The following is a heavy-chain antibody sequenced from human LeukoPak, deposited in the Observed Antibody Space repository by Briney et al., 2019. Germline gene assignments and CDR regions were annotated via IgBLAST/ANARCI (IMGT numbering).Heavy chain of an antibody. CDR1: GGTFSSYA. D-gene: IGHD2/OR15-2a*01. Sequence: SVKVSCKASGGTFSSYAISWVRQAPGQGLEWMGRIIPILGIANYAQKFQGRVTITADKSTSTAYMELSSLRSDDTAVHYCARDWGTERIIADNWGQGTLVTVSS. J-gene: IGHJ4*02. CDR2: IIPILGIA. CDR3: ARDWGTERIIADN. V-gene: IGHV1-69*04.